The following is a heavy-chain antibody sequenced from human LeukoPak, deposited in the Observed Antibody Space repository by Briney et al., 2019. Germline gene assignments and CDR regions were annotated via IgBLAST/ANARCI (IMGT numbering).Heavy chain of an antibody. J-gene: IGHJ4*02. CDR3: AYDDFWSGYCLFCY. CDR2: INPNSGGT. D-gene: IGHD3-3*01. CDR1: GYTFTGYY. Sequence: ASVKVSCKASGYTFTGYYMHWVRQAPGQGLEWMGRINPNSGGTNYAQKFQGRVTMTRDTSISTAYMELSRLRSGDTAVYYCAYDDFWSGYCLFCYWGQGTLVTVSS. V-gene: IGHV1-2*06.